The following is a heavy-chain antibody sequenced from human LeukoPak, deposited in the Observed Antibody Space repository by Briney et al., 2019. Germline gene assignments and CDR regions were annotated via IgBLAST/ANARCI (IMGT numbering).Heavy chain of an antibody. Sequence: SVKVSCKASGGTFSSYAISLVRQAPGQGLEWMGRIIPIFGTANYAQKFQGRVTITTDESTSTAYMELSSLRSEDTAVYYCARESPPPMTTVTNYFDYWAQGTLVTVSS. J-gene: IGHJ4*02. D-gene: IGHD4-17*01. CDR2: IIPIFGTA. CDR1: GGTFSSYA. V-gene: IGHV1-69*05. CDR3: ARESPPPMTTVTNYFDY.